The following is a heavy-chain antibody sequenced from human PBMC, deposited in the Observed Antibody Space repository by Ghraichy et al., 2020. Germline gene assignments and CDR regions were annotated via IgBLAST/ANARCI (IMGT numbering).Heavy chain of an antibody. CDR1: GFTFSTYS. Sequence: GGSLRLSCAASGFTFSTYSMNWVRQAPGKGLEWVSSISSSSTYLYYADSVKGRFPISRDNAKNSLYLQMNSLRAEDTAVYYCARDRREGNWNDAGYGMDVWGQGTTVTVSS. J-gene: IGHJ6*02. D-gene: IGHD1-20*01. V-gene: IGHV3-21*01. CDR2: ISSSSTYL. CDR3: ARDRREGNWNDAGYGMDV.